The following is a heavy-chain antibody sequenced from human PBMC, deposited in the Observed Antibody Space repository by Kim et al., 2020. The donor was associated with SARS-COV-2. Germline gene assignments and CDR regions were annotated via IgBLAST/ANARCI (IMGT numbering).Heavy chain of an antibody. J-gene: IGHJ5*02. V-gene: IGHV4-39*01. CDR2: IYYSGST. D-gene: IGHD3-10*01. CDR3: ASPTFSSGSGSDSPVDRENWFDP. CDR1: GGSISSSSYY. Sequence: SETLSLTCTVSGGSISSSSYYWGWIRQPPGKGLEWIGSIYYSGSTYYNPSLKSRVTISVDTSKNQFSLKLSSVTAAATAVYYCASPTFSSGSGSDSPVDRENWFDPWGQGTLVTVSS.